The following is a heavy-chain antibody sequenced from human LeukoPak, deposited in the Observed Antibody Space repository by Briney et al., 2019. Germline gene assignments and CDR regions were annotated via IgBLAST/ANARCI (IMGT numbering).Heavy chain of an antibody. CDR1: GYTFTAYY. CDR2: INPNSGGT. V-gene: IGHV1-2*02. Sequence: GASVEVSCKASGYTFTAYYIHWVRQAPGQGLEWMGWINPNSGGTNYAQKFQGRVTMTSDTSITTAYMELSRLRSDDTALYYCARGGSYSEYLQHWGQGTLVTVSS. CDR3: ARGGSYSEYLQH. D-gene: IGHD1-26*01. J-gene: IGHJ1*01.